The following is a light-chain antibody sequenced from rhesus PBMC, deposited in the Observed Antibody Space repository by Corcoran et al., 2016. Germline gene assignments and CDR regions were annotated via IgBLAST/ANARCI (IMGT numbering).Light chain of an antibody. CDR1: QGISSW. CDR3: LQYSSSPFT. V-gene: IGKV1-19*01. CDR2: AAS. Sequence: DIQMTQSPSSLSASVGDKVTITCHASQGISSWLAWYQQQPGKAPKTMIYAASSLQSGFPSRFRGSGVGKECTFTISSLQPEDFATYYCLQYSSSPFTFGPGTKLDIK. J-gene: IGKJ3*01.